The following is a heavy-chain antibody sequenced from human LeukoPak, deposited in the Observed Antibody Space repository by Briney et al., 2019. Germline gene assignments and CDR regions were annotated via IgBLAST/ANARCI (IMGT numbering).Heavy chain of an antibody. Sequence: GASVKVSCKASGYTFTGYYMHWVRQAPGQGLEWMGWINPKSGGTNYAQKFQGRVTMTRDTSISTAYMELNNLRSDDTAVYYCARTRYSYGLDWGQGTLVTVSS. CDR2: INPKSGGT. D-gene: IGHD5-18*01. V-gene: IGHV1-2*02. J-gene: IGHJ4*02. CDR1: GYTFTGYY. CDR3: ARTRYSYGLD.